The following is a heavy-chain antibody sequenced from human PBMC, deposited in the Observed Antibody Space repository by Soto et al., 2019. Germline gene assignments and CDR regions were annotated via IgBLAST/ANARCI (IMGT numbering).Heavy chain of an antibody. J-gene: IGHJ4*02. CDR3: AKGRGQNRNFDY. CDR2: ISGSGGTA. CDR1: GFTFSSYA. D-gene: IGHD3-10*01. Sequence: EVQLLESGGGSVQPGGSLRLSCAASGFTFSSYAMHWVRRPPGKGLEWVSSISGSGGTAYYADSVKGRFSISRDSLVNTLYLQMNSLRAEDTAVYYCAKGRGQNRNFDYWGQGTLVTVPP. V-gene: IGHV3-23*01.